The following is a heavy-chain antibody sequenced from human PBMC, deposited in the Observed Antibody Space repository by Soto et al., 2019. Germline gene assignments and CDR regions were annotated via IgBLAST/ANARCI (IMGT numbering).Heavy chain of an antibody. D-gene: IGHD3-3*01. V-gene: IGHV1-46*03. CDR3: ARGFGGFLEWLFDAEPLDEARYYMDV. J-gene: IGHJ6*03. CDR2: INPSGGST. Sequence: ASVKVSCKASGYTFTSYYMHWVRQAPGQGLEWMGIINPSGGSTSYAQKFQGRVTMTRDTSTSTVYMELSSLRSEDTAVYYCARGFGGFLEWLFDAEPLDEARYYMDVWGKGTTVTVSS. CDR1: GYTFTSYY.